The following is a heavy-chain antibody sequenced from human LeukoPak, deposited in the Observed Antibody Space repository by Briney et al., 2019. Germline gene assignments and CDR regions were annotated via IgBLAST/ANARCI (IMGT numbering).Heavy chain of an antibody. Sequence: GGSLRLSCVASGFTFSSFPMSWVRQAPGMGLEWVSATGGGGDTTYYADSVKGRFTISRDNSENTLYLQMNSLRAEDTALYYCAKVGYTSVWFHLDYWGQGSLVIVSS. CDR1: GFTFSSFP. V-gene: IGHV3-23*01. J-gene: IGHJ4*02. D-gene: IGHD6-19*01. CDR2: TGGGGDTT. CDR3: AKVGYTSVWFHLDY.